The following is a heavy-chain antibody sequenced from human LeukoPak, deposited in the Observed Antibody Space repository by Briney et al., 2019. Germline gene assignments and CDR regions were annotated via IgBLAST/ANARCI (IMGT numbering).Heavy chain of an antibody. V-gene: IGHV3-7*05. CDR3: AWSSRTNGTTGP. Sequence: GGPLRHSRLPSCVLYWSHWMRYVRQAPGKGLEWVANIKEDGSEKYYVDSVKGRFTISRDKAKNTLYVQMNSLRAEDTAVYYCAWSSRTNGTTGPWGQGTLVTVSS. CDR2: IKEDGSEK. J-gene: IGHJ4*02. CDR1: CVLYWSHW. D-gene: IGHD1-1*01.